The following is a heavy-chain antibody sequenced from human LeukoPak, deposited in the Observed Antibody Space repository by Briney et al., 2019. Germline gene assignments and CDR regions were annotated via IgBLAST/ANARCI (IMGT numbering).Heavy chain of an antibody. Sequence: SETLSLTCNVSGGSINSISYYWGWIRQPPGKGLEWFVSIYYRRSIYYSPSLKSRVTISVHTSKNQFSLKVTSVTAADTAVYYCARNIYYDASGYYPRHFDFWGQGTLVTVSS. V-gene: IGHV4-39*07. J-gene: IGHJ4*02. D-gene: IGHD3-22*01. CDR3: ARNIYYDASGYYPRHFDF. CDR2: IYYRRSI. CDR1: GGSINSISYY.